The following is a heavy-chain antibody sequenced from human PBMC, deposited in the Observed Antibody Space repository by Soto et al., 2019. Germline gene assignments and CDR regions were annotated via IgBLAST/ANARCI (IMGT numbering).Heavy chain of an antibody. CDR3: ARDYKPLLYDFWSGYNWFDP. CDR2: INHSGST. V-gene: IGHV4-34*01. CDR1: GGSFSGYY. D-gene: IGHD3-3*01. J-gene: IGHJ5*02. Sequence: SETLSLTCAVYGGSFSGYYWSWIRQPPGKGLEWIGEINHSGSTNYNPSLKSRVTISVDTSKNQFSLKLSSVTAADTAVYYCARDYKPLLYDFWSGYNWFDPWGQGTLVTVSS.